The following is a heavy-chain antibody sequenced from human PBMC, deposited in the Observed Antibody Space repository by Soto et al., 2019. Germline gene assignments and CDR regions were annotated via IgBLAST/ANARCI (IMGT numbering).Heavy chain of an antibody. D-gene: IGHD6-13*01. CDR2: ITGSGGST. J-gene: IGHJ4*02. CDR1: GFTFSSYA. Sequence: EVQLLESGGGLVQPGGSLRLSCAASGFTFSSYAMSWVRQAPGKGLEWVSAITGSGGSTYYADSVKGRFTISRDNSKNAPYLQMNSPRAEDTAVYYWVYSSTPFDYWGQGTLVNVSS. V-gene: IGHV3-23*01. CDR3: VYSSTPFDY.